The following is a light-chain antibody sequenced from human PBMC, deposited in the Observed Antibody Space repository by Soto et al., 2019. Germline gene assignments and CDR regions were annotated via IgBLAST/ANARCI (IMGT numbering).Light chain of an antibody. Sequence: QSALTQPASVSGSPGQSITIACTGTSSDIGGYNFVSWYQQHPGKAPKLLIYDVGNRPSGVSNRFSGSKSGNTASLTISGLQAEDEAHYYCNSYRTYVFGTGTKVTVL. J-gene: IGLJ1*01. CDR3: NSYRTYV. CDR1: SSDIGGYNF. CDR2: DVG. V-gene: IGLV2-14*01.